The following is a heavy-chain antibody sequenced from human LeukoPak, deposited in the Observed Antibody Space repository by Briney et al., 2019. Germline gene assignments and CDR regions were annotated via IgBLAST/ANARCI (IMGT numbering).Heavy chain of an antibody. Sequence: QPGASLRLSCAASGFTFSSCAMSWVRQAPGKGLEWVSTITGGGGTTYYADTVKGRFTISRDTSKNTLFLQMNSLRAEDTAVYYCARMREYSGNSYPNFDYWGQGTLVTASS. D-gene: IGHD1-26*01. CDR3: ARMREYSGNSYPNFDY. J-gene: IGHJ4*02. CDR2: ITGGGGTT. CDR1: GFTFSSCA. V-gene: IGHV3-23*01.